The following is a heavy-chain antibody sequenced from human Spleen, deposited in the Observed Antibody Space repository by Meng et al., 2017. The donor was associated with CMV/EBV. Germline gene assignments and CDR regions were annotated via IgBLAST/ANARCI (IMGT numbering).Heavy chain of an antibody. V-gene: IGHV1-2*02. J-gene: IGHJ4*02. CDR1: FTGYY. CDR3: ARATENFVVEPPAILFDY. D-gene: IGHD2-2*02. Sequence: FTGYYLHWVRQAPGQGPEWMGWINPNSGATNFAQKFQGRVTMTRDTSISTAYMELRRLTSDDTAVYYCARATENFVVEPPAILFDYWGQGTLVTVSS. CDR2: INPNSGAT.